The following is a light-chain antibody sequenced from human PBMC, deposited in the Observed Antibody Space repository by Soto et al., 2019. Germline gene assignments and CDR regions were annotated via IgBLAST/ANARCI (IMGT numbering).Light chain of an antibody. CDR1: SSDVGGYNY. Sequence: QSALTQPASVSGSPGQSITISCTGTSSDVGGYNYVSWYQQHPGKAPKLMIYEVSNRPSGVSNRFSGSKPGNTASLTISGLQAEDEADYYCGSYASNIYVFGTGTKLTVL. CDR3: GSYASNIYV. J-gene: IGLJ1*01. V-gene: IGLV2-14*01. CDR2: EVS.